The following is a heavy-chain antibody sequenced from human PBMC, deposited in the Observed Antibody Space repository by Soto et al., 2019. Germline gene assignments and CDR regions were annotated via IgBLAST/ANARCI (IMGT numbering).Heavy chain of an antibody. Sequence: SETLSLTCTVSGYSISSYYWNWIRQSPGKELEWIGYVSFSGSTSYNPSLKSRVTISVDTSKNQFSLKLSSVTAADTAVYYCARSREMYYYDSSGYYAHWGQGTLVT. D-gene: IGHD3-22*01. V-gene: IGHV4-59*01. J-gene: IGHJ4*02. CDR2: VSFSGST. CDR1: GYSISSYY. CDR3: ARSREMYYYDSSGYYAH.